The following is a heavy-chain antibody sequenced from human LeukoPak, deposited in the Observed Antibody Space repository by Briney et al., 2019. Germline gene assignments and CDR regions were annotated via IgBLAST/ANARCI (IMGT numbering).Heavy chain of an antibody. D-gene: IGHD4-17*01. J-gene: IGHJ4*02. Sequence: PSETLSLTCTVSGGSISSGGYSWSWIRQHPGKGLEWIGYIYYSGSTYYNPSLKSRVTISVDTSKNQFSLKLSSVTAADTAVYYCARGVMTTVTRLDYWGQGTLVTVSS. CDR1: GGSISSGGYS. CDR3: ARGVMTTVTRLDY. V-gene: IGHV4-31*03. CDR2: IYYSGST.